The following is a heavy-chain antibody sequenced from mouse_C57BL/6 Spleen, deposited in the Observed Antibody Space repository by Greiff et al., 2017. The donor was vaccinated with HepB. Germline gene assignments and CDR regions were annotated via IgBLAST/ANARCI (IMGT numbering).Heavy chain of an antibody. CDR2: IDPSDSYT. CDR3: ARGGNYVDAMDY. D-gene: IGHD2-1*01. V-gene: IGHV1-69*01. CDR1: GYTFTSYW. Sequence: QVQLQQPGAELVMPGASVKLSCKASGYTFTSYWMHWVKQRPGQGLEWIGEIDPSDSYTNYNQKFKGKSTLTVDKSSSTAYMQLSSLTSEDSAVYYCARGGNYVDAMDYWGQGTSVTVAS. J-gene: IGHJ4*01.